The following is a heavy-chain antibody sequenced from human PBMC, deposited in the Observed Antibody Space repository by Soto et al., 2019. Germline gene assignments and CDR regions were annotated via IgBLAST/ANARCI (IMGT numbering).Heavy chain of an antibody. V-gene: IGHV3-33*01. J-gene: IGHJ5*02. CDR1: GFTFSSYG. CDR3: AREGRVVPAAIPEFDP. Sequence: GGSLRLSCAASGFTFSSYGMHWFRQAPGKGLEWVAVIWYDGSNKYYADSVKGRFTISRDNSKNTLYLQMNSLRAEDTAVYYCAREGRVVPAAIPEFDPWGQGTLVTVSS. CDR2: IWYDGSNK. D-gene: IGHD2-2*02.